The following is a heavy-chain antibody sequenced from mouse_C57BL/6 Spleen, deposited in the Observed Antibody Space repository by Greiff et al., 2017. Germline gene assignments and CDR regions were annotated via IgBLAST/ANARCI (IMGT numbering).Heavy chain of an antibody. CDR1: GYTFTSYW. J-gene: IGHJ2*01. CDR3: ERSDGIGTTRYYFAY. Sequence: QVQLQQPGAELVRPGSSVKLSCKASGYTFTSYWMHWVKQSPIQGLEWIGNIDPSDSETHYNQKFKDKATLTVDKSSSTAYMQLSSLTYEHSAVYYCERSDGIGTTRYYFAYWGQGTTLTVSS. CDR2: IDPSDSET. V-gene: IGHV1-52*01. D-gene: IGHD1-1*01.